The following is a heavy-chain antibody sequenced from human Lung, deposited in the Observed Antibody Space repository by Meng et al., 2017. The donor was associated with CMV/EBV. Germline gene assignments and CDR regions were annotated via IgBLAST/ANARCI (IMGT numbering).Heavy chain of an antibody. J-gene: IGHJ6*02. CDR1: GYTFTSYG. CDR3: ARDRVLRGVNGLDV. Sequence: ASXXVSXQASGYTFTSYGLSWVRQAPGQGLEWMGWINVYNGRRDYAQRFKDRVTMTTDTSTSTAHMDLKSLRSDDTATYYGARDRVLRGVNGLDVGGQGTTVTVSS. CDR2: INVYNGRR. D-gene: IGHD3-10*01. V-gene: IGHV1-18*01.